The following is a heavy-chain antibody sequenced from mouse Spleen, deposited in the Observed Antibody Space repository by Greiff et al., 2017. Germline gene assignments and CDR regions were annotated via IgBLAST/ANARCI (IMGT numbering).Heavy chain of an antibody. D-gene: IGHD3-1*01. CDR2: ISSGGGST. CDR1: GFTFSSYY. J-gene: IGHJ3*01. Sequence: EVKVVESGGGLVKLGGSLKLSCAASGFTFSSYYMSWVRQTPEKRLEWVATISSGGGSTYYPDSVKGRFTISRDNAKNTLYLQMSSLNSEDTAVYYCARKGSSGYVFAYWGQGTLVTVSA. V-gene: IGHV5-9*04. CDR3: ARKGSSGYVFAY.